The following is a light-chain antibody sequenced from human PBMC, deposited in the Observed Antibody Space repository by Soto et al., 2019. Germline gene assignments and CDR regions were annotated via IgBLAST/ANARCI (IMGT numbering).Light chain of an antibody. CDR1: PTLLHKNKNTY. CDR2: MTS. CDR3: MQTLETPRT. J-gene: IGKJ1*01. Sequence: DIVMTQYPLSLLFTPRAAASTSSRSSPTLLHKNKNTYFNWYLQKPGQSPQLLIYMTSKRASGVPDRFSGSGSGTYFTLRISRVEAEDAGVYYCMQTLETPRTFGQGTKVDNK. V-gene: IGKV2-28*01.